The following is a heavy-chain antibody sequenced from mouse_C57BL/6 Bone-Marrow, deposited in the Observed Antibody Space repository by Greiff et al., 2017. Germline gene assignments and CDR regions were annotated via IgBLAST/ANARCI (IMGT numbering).Heavy chain of an antibody. CDR2: IYPRSGNT. D-gene: IGHD1-1*01. J-gene: IGHJ2*01. V-gene: IGHV1-81*01. CDR1: GYTFTSYG. Sequence: QVQLKESGAELARPGASVKLSCKASGYTFTSYGISWVKQRTGQGLAWIGEIYPRSGNTYYNEKFKGKATLTADKSSSTAYMDLRSLTSEDSSVYFCARSADYVSFYFFDYWGQGTTLTVSS. CDR3: ARSADYVSFYFFDY.